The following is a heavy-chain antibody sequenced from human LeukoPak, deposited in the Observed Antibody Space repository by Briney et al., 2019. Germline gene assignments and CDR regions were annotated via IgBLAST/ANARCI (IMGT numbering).Heavy chain of an antibody. CDR3: AKERGRGAGCFDY. CDR2: IRYDGSNK. J-gene: IGHJ4*02. D-gene: IGHD3-9*01. CDR1: GFTFSSYG. V-gene: IGHV3-30*02. Sequence: GGSLRLSCAASGFTFSSYGMHWVRQAPGKGLEWVAFIRYDGSNKYYADSVKGRFTISRDNSKNTLYLQMNSLRAEDTAVYYCAKERGRGAGCFDYWGQGTLATVSS.